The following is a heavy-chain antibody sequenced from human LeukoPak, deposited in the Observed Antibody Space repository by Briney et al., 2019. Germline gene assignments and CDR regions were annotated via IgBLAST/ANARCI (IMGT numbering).Heavy chain of an antibody. CDR2: INHSGST. CDR3: ARRLLGYCSGGSCYSGYFQH. CDR1: GGSFSGYY. J-gene: IGHJ1*01. D-gene: IGHD2-15*01. Sequence: SSETLSLTCAVYGGSFSGYYWSWIRQPPGKGLEWIGEINHSGSTNSNPSLKSRVTISVDTSKNQFSLKLSSVTAADTAVYYCARRLLGYCSGGSCYSGYFQHWGQGTLVTVSS. V-gene: IGHV4-34*01.